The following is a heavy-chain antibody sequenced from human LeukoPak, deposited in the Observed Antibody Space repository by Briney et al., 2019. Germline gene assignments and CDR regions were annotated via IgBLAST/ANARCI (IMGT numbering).Heavy chain of an antibody. CDR2: INPDSGGT. CDR3: ALIGDHAWFDP. CDR1: GYTFSGYY. Sequence: ASVKVSCKASGYTFSGYYIFWVRRAPGQGLEWMGWINPDSGGTNYAPEFQGRLTMTRDTSITTAYMELSTLRSDDTAVYYCALIGDHAWFDPWGQGTLVTVSS. D-gene: IGHD3-10*01. V-gene: IGHV1-2*02. J-gene: IGHJ5*02.